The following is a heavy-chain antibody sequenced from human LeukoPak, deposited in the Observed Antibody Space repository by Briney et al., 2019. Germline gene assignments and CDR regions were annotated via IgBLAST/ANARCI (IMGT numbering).Heavy chain of an antibody. V-gene: IGHV4-59*08. D-gene: IGHD3-10*01. Sequence: KPSETLSLTCTVSGGSISTYYWNWLRQPPGKGLEWIGYIYYTGSTNYNSSLKSRVTTSVETSKNQFSLNLRSVTAADKGVYYWARPGEMMRGLGSFDLWGRGTLVTVSS. CDR2: IYYTGST. CDR1: GGSISTYY. J-gene: IGHJ2*01. CDR3: ARPGEMMRGLGSFDL.